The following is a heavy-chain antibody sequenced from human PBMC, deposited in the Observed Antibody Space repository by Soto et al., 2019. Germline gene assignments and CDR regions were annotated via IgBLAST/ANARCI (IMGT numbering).Heavy chain of an antibody. V-gene: IGHV3-9*01. J-gene: IGHJ4*02. Sequence: GGSLRLSCAASGFTFDDYAMHWVRQAPGKGLEWVSGISWNSGSIGYADSVKGRFTISRDNAKNSLYLQMNSLRAEDTALYYCAKVTSYSSGWYDYWGQGTLVTVSS. CDR3: AKVTSYSSGWYDY. D-gene: IGHD6-19*01. CDR2: ISWNSGSI. CDR1: GFTFDDYA.